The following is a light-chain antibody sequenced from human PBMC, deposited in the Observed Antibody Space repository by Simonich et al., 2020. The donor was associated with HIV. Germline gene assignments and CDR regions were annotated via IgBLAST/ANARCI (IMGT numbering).Light chain of an antibody. J-gene: IGKJ2*01. V-gene: IGKV3-15*01. CDR3: QQYNNWPLL. CDR1: QSVSSN. CDR2: GTS. Sequence: DILMTQSPATLSVSPGERATLSCRASQSVSSNLAWYQQKLGQAPRLLIYGTSTRATGIPARFSGSGSGTEFTLTISSMQSEDFAIYYCQQYNNWPLLFGQGTKVEIK.